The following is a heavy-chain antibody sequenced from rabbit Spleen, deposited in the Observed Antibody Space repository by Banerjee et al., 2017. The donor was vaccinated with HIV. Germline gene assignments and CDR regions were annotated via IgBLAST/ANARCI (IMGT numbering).Heavy chain of an antibody. CDR2: IYSGSSGST. J-gene: IGHJ3*01. Sequence: QSLEESGGDLVKPEGSLTLTCTASGIDFSTYYYMCWVRQAPGKGLEWIACIYSGSSGSTYYASWAKGRFTISKTSSTTVTLQMTSLTVADTATYFCARVDKGYDHIDLWGQGTLVTVS. D-gene: IGHD6-1*01. CDR1: GIDFSTYYY. V-gene: IGHV1S40*01. CDR3: ARVDKGYDHIDL.